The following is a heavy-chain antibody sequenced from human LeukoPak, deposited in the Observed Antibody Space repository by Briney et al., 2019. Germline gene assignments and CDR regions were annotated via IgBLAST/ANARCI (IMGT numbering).Heavy chain of an antibody. Sequence: GGSLRLSCAASGFTVSGSYMSWIRQAPGKGLEWVSILYSVGTIYYADSVKGRFTISRDNSKKTLYLQMNSLRGEDAAVYYCXXLVVDSXAXDVWGQXXXVTV. V-gene: IGHV3-53*01. CDR2: LYSVGTI. D-gene: IGHD2-15*01. CDR3: XXLVVDSXAXDV. CDR1: GFTVSGSY. J-gene: IGHJ3*01.